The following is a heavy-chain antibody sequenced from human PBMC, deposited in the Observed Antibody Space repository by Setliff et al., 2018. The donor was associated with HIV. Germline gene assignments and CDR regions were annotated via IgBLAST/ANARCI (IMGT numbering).Heavy chain of an antibody. CDR2: ISTTSSYI. D-gene: IGHD3-10*01. J-gene: IGHJ4*02. Sequence: GGSLRLSCAASGFTFSSYEMNWVRQAPGKGLEWVSYISTTSSYIYYADSVKGRFTISRDNAKNSLYLQMNSLRAEDTAVYYCARDRDGATMVRGVIIRGGFDYWGQGTLVTVSS. CDR1: GFTFSSYE. V-gene: IGHV3-21*05. CDR3: ARDRDGATMVRGVIIRGGFDY.